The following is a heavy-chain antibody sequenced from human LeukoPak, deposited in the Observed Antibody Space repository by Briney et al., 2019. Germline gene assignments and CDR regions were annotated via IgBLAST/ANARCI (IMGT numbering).Heavy chain of an antibody. CDR3: ARMYQLLRFDAFDI. J-gene: IGHJ3*02. Sequence: SGGSLRLSCAASGFTFRIYSMNWVRQAPGKGLEWVSYISSSSSTIYYADSVKGRFTISRDNAKNSLYLQMNSLRAEDTAVYYCARMYQLLRFDAFDIWGQGTMVTVSS. V-gene: IGHV3-48*04. CDR1: GFTFRIYS. CDR2: ISSSSSTI. D-gene: IGHD2-2*01.